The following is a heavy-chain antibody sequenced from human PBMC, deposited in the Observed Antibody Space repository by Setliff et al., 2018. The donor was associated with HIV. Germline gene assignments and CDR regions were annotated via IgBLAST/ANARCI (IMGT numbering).Heavy chain of an antibody. V-gene: IGHV4-31*03. D-gene: IGHD3-22*01. CDR2: IYYSGST. J-gene: IGHJ1*01. CDR1: GGSIKGSYY. Sequence: PSETLSLTCTVSGGSIKGSYYWGWIRQPPGKGLEYIGYIYYSGSTYYSPSLKSRLIMSIDTSKSQFSLRLSSVSAADTAVYYCARDPFPSTNYYDSSAYPFAEYFQHWGQGTLVTVSS. CDR3: ARDPFPSTNYYDSSAYPFAEYFQH.